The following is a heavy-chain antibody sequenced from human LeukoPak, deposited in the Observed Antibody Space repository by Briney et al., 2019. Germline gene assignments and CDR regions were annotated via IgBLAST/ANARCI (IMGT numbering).Heavy chain of an antibody. CDR1: GGSFSGYY. CDR3: ARTITMVRGVIVYYYYYYMDV. J-gene: IGHJ6*03. D-gene: IGHD3-10*01. Sequence: KSSETLSLTCAVYGGSFSGYYWSWIRQPPGKGLEWIGEINHSGSTNYNPSLKSRVTISVDTSKNQFSLKLSSVTAADTAVYYCARTITMVRGVIVYYYYYYMDVWGKGTTVTISS. V-gene: IGHV4-34*01. CDR2: INHSGST.